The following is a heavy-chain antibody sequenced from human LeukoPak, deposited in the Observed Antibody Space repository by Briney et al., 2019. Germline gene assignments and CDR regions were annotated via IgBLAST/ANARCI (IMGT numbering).Heavy chain of an antibody. V-gene: IGHV3-33*01. CDR2: IWYDGSNK. J-gene: IGHJ4*02. D-gene: IGHD3-16*01. CDR1: GFTFSSYG. CDR3: ARDLYDYVWGSPIIGY. Sequence: PGRSLRLSCAASGFTFSSYGMHWVRQAPGKGLEWVAVIWYDGSNKYYADSVKGRFTISRDNAKNSLYLQMNSLRAEDTAVYYCARDLYDYVWGSPIIGYWGQGTLVTVSS.